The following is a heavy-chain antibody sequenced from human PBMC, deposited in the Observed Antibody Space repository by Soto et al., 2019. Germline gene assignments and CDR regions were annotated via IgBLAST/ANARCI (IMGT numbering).Heavy chain of an antibody. CDR2: ISAYNGNT. CDR1: GYTFTSYG. CDR3: ARVEVTKYYYDSSGYYHEAFDI. V-gene: IGHV1-18*04. J-gene: IGHJ3*02. Sequence: GESLKVSCKASGYTFTSYGISWVRQAPGQGLEWMGWISAYNGNTNYAQKLQGRVTMTTDTSTSTAYMELRSLRSDDTAVYYCARVEVTKYYYDSSGYYHEAFDIWGQGTMVTVSS. D-gene: IGHD3-22*01.